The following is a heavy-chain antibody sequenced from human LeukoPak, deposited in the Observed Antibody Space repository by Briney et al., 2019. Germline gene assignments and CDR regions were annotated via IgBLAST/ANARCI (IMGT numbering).Heavy chain of an antibody. J-gene: IGHJ4*02. CDR2: MCSTGST. CDR1: GASISSYY. Sequence: SETLSLTCTVSGASISSYYWSGIRQPAGKGLEWIGRMCSTGSTTYNPSLKSRVTMSVDTSKNHFSLRLTSVTAVDTAVYYCARDKPGDSAGSTERFDYWGQGILVTVSS. D-gene: IGHD1-7*01. V-gene: IGHV4-4*07. CDR3: ARDKPGDSAGSTERFDY.